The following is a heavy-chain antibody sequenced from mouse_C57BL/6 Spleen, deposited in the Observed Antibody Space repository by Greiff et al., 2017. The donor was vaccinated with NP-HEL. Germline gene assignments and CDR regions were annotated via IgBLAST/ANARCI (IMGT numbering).Heavy chain of an antibody. CDR1: GYTFTSYW. CDR2: INPSNGGT. J-gene: IGHJ4*01. V-gene: IGHV1-53*01. D-gene: IGHD2-3*01. CDR3: ARLDYDGYFYYAMDY. Sequence: VQLQQPGTELVKPGASVKLSCKASGYTFTSYWMHWVKQRPGQGLEWIGNINPSNGGTNYNEKFKSKATLTVDKSSSTAYMQLSSLTSEDSAVYYCARLDYDGYFYYAMDYWGQGTSVTVSS.